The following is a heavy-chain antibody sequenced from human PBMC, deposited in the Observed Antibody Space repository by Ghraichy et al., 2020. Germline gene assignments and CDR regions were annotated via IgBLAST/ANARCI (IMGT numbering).Heavy chain of an antibody. CDR2: ISSSGSTI. J-gene: IGHJ5*02. D-gene: IGHD3-3*01. CDR3: ARGITIFGVAPHPNWFDP. Sequence: GGSLRLSCAASGFTFSDYYMSWIRQAPGKGLEWVSYISSSGSTIYYADSVKGRFTISRDNAKNSLYLQMNSLRAEDTAVYYCARGITIFGVAPHPNWFDPWGQGTLVTVSS. V-gene: IGHV3-11*01. CDR1: GFTFSDYY.